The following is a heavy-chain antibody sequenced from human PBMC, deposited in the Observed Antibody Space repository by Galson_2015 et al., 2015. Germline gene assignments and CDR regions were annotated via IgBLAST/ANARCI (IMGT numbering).Heavy chain of an antibody. V-gene: IGHV3-30*04. CDR3: ARDPYYGSGTYYTFFYFDY. D-gene: IGHD3-10*01. Sequence: SLRLSCAASGFTFTNYAMHWVRQAPGKGLEWVAVISYDGSDKYYADSVKGRFTISRDNSKNTLYLQMNSLRAEDTAVYYCARDPYYGSGTYYTFFYFDYWGQGTLVTVSS. CDR1: GFTFTNYA. CDR2: ISYDGSDK. J-gene: IGHJ4*02.